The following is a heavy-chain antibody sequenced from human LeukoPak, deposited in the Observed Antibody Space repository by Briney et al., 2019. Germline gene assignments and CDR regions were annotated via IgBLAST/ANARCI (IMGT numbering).Heavy chain of an antibody. Sequence: GGSLRLSCTASGFTFNNHAMSWVRQAPGKGLEWLSAISGGGGTTYYAESVKGRFTISRNNALTTLFLQMNSLTAEDTAVYYCAKDTVIGSGAHFDSWGQGTLVTVSS. CDR3: AKDTVIGSGAHFDS. CDR2: ISGGGGTT. V-gene: IGHV3-23*01. D-gene: IGHD2-8*02. J-gene: IGHJ4*02. CDR1: GFTFNNHA.